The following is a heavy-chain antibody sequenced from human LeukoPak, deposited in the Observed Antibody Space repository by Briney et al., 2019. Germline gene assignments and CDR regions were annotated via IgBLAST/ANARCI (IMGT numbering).Heavy chain of an antibody. D-gene: IGHD6-13*01. Sequence: PSETMSLTCAVYGGSFSGYYWSWIRQPPGKGLEWIGEINHSGSTNYNPSLKSRVTISVDTSKNQFSLKLSSVTAADTAVYYCARSSSWRPYFDYWGQGTLVTVSS. J-gene: IGHJ4*02. V-gene: IGHV4-34*01. CDR3: ARSSSWRPYFDY. CDR1: GGSFSGYY. CDR2: INHSGST.